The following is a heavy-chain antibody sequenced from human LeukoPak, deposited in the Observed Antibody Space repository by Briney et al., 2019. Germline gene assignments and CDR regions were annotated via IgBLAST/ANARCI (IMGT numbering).Heavy chain of an antibody. CDR3: ARQKVVGDVYFDY. CDR2: IYYSGRT. J-gene: IGHJ4*02. CDR1: GGSISGYY. Sequence: PSETLSLTXSVSGGSISGYYWSWIRQPPGKGLEWIGYIYYSGRTNHNPSLKSRVTISVDTSKNQFSLKLSSVTAADTAVYYCARQKVVGDVYFDYWGQGTLVTVSS. D-gene: IGHD2-15*01. V-gene: IGHV4-59*08.